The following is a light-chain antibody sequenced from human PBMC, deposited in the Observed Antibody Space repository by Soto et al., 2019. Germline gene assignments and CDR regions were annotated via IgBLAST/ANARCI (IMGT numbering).Light chain of an antibody. J-gene: IGLJ7*01. V-gene: IGLV2-14*01. CDR1: TSDVGGYNY. Sequence: QSALTQPASVSGSPGQSITISCTGTTSDVGGYNYVSWYQQHPGKAPKLMICEVSNRPSGVSNRFSGSKSGNTASLTISGLQAEDEADYYCSSYTSSNTLVFGAGTQLTVL. CDR2: EVS. CDR3: SSYTSSNTLV.